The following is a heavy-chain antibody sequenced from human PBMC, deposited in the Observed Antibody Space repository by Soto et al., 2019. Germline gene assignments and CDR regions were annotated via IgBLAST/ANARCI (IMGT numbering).Heavy chain of an antibody. J-gene: IGHJ5*02. CDR2: IYYSGST. CDR1: GGSISSGGYY. D-gene: IGHD1-26*01. Sequence: QVQLQESGPGLVKPSQTLSLTCTVSGGSISSGGYYWSWIRQHPGKGLEWIGYIYYSGSTYYNPSLMSRVTISVDTSKKPFSLKLSSVTAADTAVYYCARGELRFWFDPWGQGTLVTVSP. CDR3: ARGELRFWFDP. V-gene: IGHV4-31*03.